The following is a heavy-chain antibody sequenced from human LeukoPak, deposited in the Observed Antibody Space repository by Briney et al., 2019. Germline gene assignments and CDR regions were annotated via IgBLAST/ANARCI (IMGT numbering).Heavy chain of an antibody. V-gene: IGHV3-23*01. Sequence: PGGSLRLSCVASGFTFSDFAMSWVRQAPGKGLEWVSTMSGTGGATFYADSVEGRFTISRENSKNTLFLEMNSLRADDTAVYYCAKVIYYYDRSGYYGPGWFDPWGQGTLVTVSS. CDR2: MSGTGGAT. CDR1: GFTFSDFA. J-gene: IGHJ5*02. CDR3: AKVIYYYDRSGYYGPGWFDP. D-gene: IGHD3-22*01.